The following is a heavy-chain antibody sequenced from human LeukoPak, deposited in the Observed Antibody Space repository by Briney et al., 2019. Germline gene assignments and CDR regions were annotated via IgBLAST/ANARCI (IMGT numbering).Heavy chain of an antibody. Sequence: PSQTPSLTCTVSGGSISSGSYYWSWIRQPAGKGLEWIGRIYTSGSTNYNPSLKGRVTISVDTSKNQFSLKLSAVTAAGKGVYYRAREFTTLGALDIWGQGTMVTVSS. CDR2: IYTSGST. J-gene: IGHJ3*02. D-gene: IGHD3-3*01. CDR3: AREFTTLGALDI. V-gene: IGHV4-61*02. CDR1: GGSISSGSYY.